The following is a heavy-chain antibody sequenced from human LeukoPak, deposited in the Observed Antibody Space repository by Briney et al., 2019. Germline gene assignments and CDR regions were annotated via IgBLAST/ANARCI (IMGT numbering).Heavy chain of an antibody. J-gene: IGHJ3*02. CDR3: AKSSSWELDAFDI. CDR2: ISGSGGST. Sequence: GGSLRLSCAASGFTFSSYAMSWVRQAPGKGLEWVSAISGSGGSTYYADSVKGRFTTSRDNSKNTLYLQMNSLRAEDTAVYYCAKSSSWELDAFDIWGQGTMVTVSS. V-gene: IGHV3-23*01. D-gene: IGHD6-13*01. CDR1: GFTFSSYA.